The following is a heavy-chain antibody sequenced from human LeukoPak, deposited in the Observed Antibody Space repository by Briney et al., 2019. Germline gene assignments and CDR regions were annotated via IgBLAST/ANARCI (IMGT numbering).Heavy chain of an antibody. CDR3: ARGSSWNYFDY. V-gene: IGHV3-21*01. CDR2: ISSSSRYI. CDR1: GFTFSNYN. Sequence: GGSLRLSCAASGFTFSNYNMNWVRQAPGKGLEWVSSISSSSRYINYADSVKGRFTISRDNAKNSLYLQMNSLRAEDTAVYYCARGSSWNYFDYWGQGTLVTVSS. D-gene: IGHD6-13*01. J-gene: IGHJ4*02.